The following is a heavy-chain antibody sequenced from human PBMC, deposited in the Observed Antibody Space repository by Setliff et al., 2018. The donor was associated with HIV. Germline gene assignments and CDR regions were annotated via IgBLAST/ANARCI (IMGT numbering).Heavy chain of an antibody. Sequence: SVKVSCKASGGTFSSYGISWVRQAPGQGLEWMGGIIPIFGTANYAQKFQGRVTITADESTSTAYMELSSLRSEDTAVYYCARFSAPGIAAAGYFDYWGQGTQVTVS. J-gene: IGHJ4*02. V-gene: IGHV1-69*13. CDR1: GGTFSSYG. D-gene: IGHD6-13*01. CDR3: ARFSAPGIAAAGYFDY. CDR2: IIPIFGTA.